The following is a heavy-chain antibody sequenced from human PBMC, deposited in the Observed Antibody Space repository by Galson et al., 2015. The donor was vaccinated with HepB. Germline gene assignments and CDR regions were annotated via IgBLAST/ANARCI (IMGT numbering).Heavy chain of an antibody. J-gene: IGHJ5*02. V-gene: IGHV1-69*13. CDR2: IIPIFGTA. CDR1: GGTFSSYA. CDR3: AREYYDYVWGSYRYTGRGFDP. Sequence: SVKVSCKASGGTFSSYAISWVRQAPGQGLEWMGGIIPIFGTANYAQKFQGRVTITADESTSTAYMELSSLRSEDTAVYYCAREYYDYVWGSYRYTGRGFDPWGQGTLVTVSS. D-gene: IGHD3-16*02.